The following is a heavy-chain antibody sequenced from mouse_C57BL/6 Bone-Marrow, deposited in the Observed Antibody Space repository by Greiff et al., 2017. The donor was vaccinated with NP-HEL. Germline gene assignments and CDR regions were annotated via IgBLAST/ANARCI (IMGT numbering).Heavy chain of an antibody. CDR2: IDPEDGET. D-gene: IGHD1-1*01. CDR3: ARNYGSSFYYFDY. V-gene: IGHV14-2*01. Sequence: EVQLQQSGAELVKPGASVELSCTASGFNINDYYMHWVKQRPEQGLEWIGRIDPEDGETKYAPKFKGKATITADTSSNTAYLQLSSLTSEDTAVYYCARNYGSSFYYFDYWGQGTTLTVSS. CDR1: GFNINDYY. J-gene: IGHJ2*01.